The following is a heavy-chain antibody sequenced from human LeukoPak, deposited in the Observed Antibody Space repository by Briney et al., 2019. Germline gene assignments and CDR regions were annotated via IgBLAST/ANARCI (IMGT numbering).Heavy chain of an antibody. CDR2: INHSGST. V-gene: IGHV4-34*01. D-gene: IGHD3-10*01. CDR3: ARASTYYYGSGSYSNWFDP. J-gene: IGHJ5*02. CDR1: GGSFSGYY. Sequence: SETLSLTCAVYGGSFSGYYWSWIRQPPGKGLEWIGEINHSGSTNYNPSLKSRVTISVDTSKNQFSLKLSSVTAADTAVYYCARASTYYYGSGSYSNWFDPRGQGTLVTVSS.